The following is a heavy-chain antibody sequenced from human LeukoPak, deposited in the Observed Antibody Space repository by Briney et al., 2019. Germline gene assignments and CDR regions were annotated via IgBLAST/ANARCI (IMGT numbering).Heavy chain of an antibody. CDR1: GFTFDDYA. V-gene: IGHV3-9*01. CDR3: SKARDYDTLTDYDY. D-gene: IGHD3-9*01. CDR2: ISCNSGSI. J-gene: IGHJ4*02. Sequence: GGSLRLSCAASGFTFDDYAMHWIRQAPGKGLDLVSVISCNSGSIGYADSVQGRFTISRDNAKNSLYLQMNSLRAEDTALYYCSKARDYDTLTDYDYGGQGTLVSVSS.